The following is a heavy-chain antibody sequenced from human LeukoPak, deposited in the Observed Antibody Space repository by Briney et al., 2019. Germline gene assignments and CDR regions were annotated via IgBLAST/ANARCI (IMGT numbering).Heavy chain of an antibody. CDR3: AKDFRPSGLDP. D-gene: IGHD6-6*01. J-gene: IGHJ5*02. Sequence: GRSLRLSCAASEFTFSSYGMHWVRQAPGKGLEWVAVISYDGSNKYYADSVKGRFTISRDNSKNTLYLQMNSLRAEDTAVYYCAKDFRPSGLDPWGQGTLVTVSS. CDR2: ISYDGSNK. V-gene: IGHV3-30*18. CDR1: EFTFSSYG.